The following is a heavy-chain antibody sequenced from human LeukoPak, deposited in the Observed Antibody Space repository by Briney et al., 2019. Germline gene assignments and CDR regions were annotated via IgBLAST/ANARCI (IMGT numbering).Heavy chain of an antibody. Sequence: GGSLRLSCAASGFTFSTYAMTWVRQAPGKGLEWVSLISGTGGSTYYADSVKGRFTISRDNSKNTLYLQMNSLRAEDTAVYYCAKNNPGLMYYFDYWGQGTLVTVSS. CDR1: GFTFSTYA. CDR2: ISGTGGST. V-gene: IGHV3-23*01. D-gene: IGHD1-14*01. J-gene: IGHJ4*02. CDR3: AKNNPGLMYYFDY.